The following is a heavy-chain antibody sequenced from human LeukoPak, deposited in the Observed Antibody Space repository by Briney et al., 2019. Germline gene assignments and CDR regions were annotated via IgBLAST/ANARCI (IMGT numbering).Heavy chain of an antibody. Sequence: GGSLRLSCAASGFIFSDYHMSWIRQAPGKGLECVSYISPGGDAVYFADSVKGRFTISRDNAKNSLFLQMSSLTAEDTAVYYCSGGRDAAVAGPGGYFDYWGQGSLVNVSS. V-gene: IGHV3-11*01. CDR1: GFIFSDYH. CDR2: ISPGGDAV. CDR3: SGGRDAAVAGPGGYFDY. J-gene: IGHJ4*02. D-gene: IGHD6-19*01.